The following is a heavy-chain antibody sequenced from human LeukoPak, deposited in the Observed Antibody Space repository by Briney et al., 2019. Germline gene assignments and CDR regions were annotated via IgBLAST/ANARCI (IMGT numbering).Heavy chain of an antibody. CDR2: IYYSGST. CDR1: GGSISSSSYY. D-gene: IGHD1-7*01. Sequence: SETLSLTCTVSGGSISSSSYYWGWIRQPPGKGLEWIGSIYYSGSTYYNPSLKSRVTISVDTSKNQFSLKLSSVTAADTAEYYCAREVSGTTDSAYYYYYYYMDVWGKGTTVTVSS. V-gene: IGHV4-39*07. CDR3: AREVSGTTDSAYYYYYYYMDV. J-gene: IGHJ6*03.